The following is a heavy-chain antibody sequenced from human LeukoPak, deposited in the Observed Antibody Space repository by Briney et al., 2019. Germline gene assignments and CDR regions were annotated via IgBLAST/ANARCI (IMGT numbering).Heavy chain of an antibody. D-gene: IGHD2-2*01. CDR3: ARAPPFSGYCSSTSCPRGGWFDP. J-gene: IGHJ5*02. V-gene: IGHV1-2*02. CDR1: GYTFTGYY. Sequence: GASVKVSCKASGYTFTGYYMHWVRQAPGQGLEWMGWINPNSGGTNYAQKFQGRVTMTRDTSISTAYTELSRLRSDDTAVYYCARAPPFSGYCSSTSCPRGGWFDPWGQGTLVTVSS. CDR2: INPNSGGT.